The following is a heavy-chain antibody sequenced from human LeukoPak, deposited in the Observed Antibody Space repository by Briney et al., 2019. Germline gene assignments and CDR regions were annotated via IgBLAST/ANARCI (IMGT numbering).Heavy chain of an antibody. CDR3: TRGTLNTFDF. V-gene: IGHV4-38-2*02. CDR1: GGSISSYY. J-gene: IGHJ4*02. CDR2: IYHSGST. Sequence: SETLSLTCTVSGGSISSYYWSWIRQPPGKGLEWIGSIYHSGSTYYNPSLKSRVTISVDTSKNQFSLKLDSVTAADTAVFYCTRGTLNTFDFWGQGTLVTVSS. D-gene: IGHD2/OR15-2a*01.